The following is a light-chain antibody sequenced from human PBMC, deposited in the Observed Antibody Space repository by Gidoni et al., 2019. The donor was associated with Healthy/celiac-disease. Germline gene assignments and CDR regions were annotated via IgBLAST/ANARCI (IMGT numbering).Light chain of an antibody. CDR1: SSNIGSNT. CDR3: AAWDDSLNGPVV. J-gene: IGLJ2*01. CDR2: RNN. Sequence: QSVLTQPPSASGTPGQGVTIPCSGRSSNIGSNTVNWYQQLPGTAPKLLIYRNNQRPSGVPDRFSGSKSGTSASLAISGLQSEDEADYYCAAWDDSLNGPVVFGGGTKLTVL. V-gene: IGLV1-44*01.